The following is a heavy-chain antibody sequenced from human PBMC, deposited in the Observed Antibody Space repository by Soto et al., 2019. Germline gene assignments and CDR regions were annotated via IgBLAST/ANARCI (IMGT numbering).Heavy chain of an antibody. CDR3: ARDREYYCSGGSCWLAYYYCMDV. J-gene: IGHJ6*02. CDR1: GYTFTSYG. V-gene: IGHV1-18*01. Sequence: QVQLVQSGAEVKKPGASVKVSCKASGYTFTSYGISWVRQAPGQGLEWMGWISAYNGNTNYPQKLQGRVTMTTDTCTSTAYMELRSLRSDDTAVYYCARDREYYCSGGSCWLAYYYCMDVWGQGTTVTVSS. D-gene: IGHD2-15*01. CDR2: ISAYNGNT.